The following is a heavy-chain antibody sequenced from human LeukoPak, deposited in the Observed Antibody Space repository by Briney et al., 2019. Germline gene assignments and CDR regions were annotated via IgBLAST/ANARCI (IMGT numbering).Heavy chain of an antibody. CDR2: ISGSDGSK. V-gene: IGHV3-23*01. Sequence: PGGSLRLSCTASGFTFSNYAMSWVRQAPGKGLEWVSTISGSDGSKYYADSVKGRFTISRDNSKNTLYLQMNSLRVEDTAIYYCARGRGYCTGSSCYSDYWGQGTLVTVSS. CDR1: GFTFSNYA. D-gene: IGHD2-15*01. CDR3: ARGRGYCTGSSCYSDY. J-gene: IGHJ4*02.